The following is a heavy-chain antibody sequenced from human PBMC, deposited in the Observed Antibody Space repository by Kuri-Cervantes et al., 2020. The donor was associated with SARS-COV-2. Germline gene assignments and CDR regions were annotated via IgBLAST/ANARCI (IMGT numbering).Heavy chain of an antibody. CDR2: IYYTGST. V-gene: IGHV4-59*08. D-gene: IGHD3-9*01. CDR3: AKQALRFFDWFSQADWFDP. J-gene: IGHJ5*02. CDR1: GGSISSYY. Sequence: GSLRLSCTISGGSISSYYWSWIRQPPGKGLEWIGYIYYTGSTNYNPSLKSRVTISVGTSRNQLSLNLTSVTAADTAVYYCAKQALRFFDWFSQADWFDPWGQGMLVTVSS.